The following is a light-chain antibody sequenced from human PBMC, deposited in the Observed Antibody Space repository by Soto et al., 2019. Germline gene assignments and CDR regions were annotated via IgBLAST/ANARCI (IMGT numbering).Light chain of an antibody. CDR3: ELYGGSPLS. CDR2: AAS. J-gene: IGKJ3*01. CDR1: QSLGSRK. Sequence: EIVLTQSPGTLSLSPGERATLSCRASQSLGSRKLAGYQQKPGQPPRLLIHAASTRATGIPDRFSGSGSGTEFTLTISRREPEDFAVYFCELYGGSPLSFGPGTKVDVK. V-gene: IGKV3-20*01.